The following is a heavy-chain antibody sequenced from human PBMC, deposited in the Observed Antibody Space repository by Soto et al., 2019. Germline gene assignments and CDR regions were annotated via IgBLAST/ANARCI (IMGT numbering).Heavy chain of an antibody. Sequence: GASVKVSCKASGYTFTSYDINWVRQATGQGLEWMGWMNPNSGNTGYAQKFQGRVTMTRNTSISTAYMELSSLRSEDTAVYYCARMVRITVAGNYYYGMDVWGQGTTVTVSS. J-gene: IGHJ6*02. CDR2: MNPNSGNT. CDR1: GYTFTSYD. CDR3: ARMVRITVAGNYYYGMDV. D-gene: IGHD6-19*01. V-gene: IGHV1-8*01.